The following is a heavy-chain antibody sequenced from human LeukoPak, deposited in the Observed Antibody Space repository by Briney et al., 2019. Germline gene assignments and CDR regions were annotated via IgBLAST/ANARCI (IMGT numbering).Heavy chain of an antibody. Sequence: ASVKVSCKASGYTFTSYGISWVRQAPGQGLEWMGWISAYNGNTNYAQKLQGRVTMTTHTSTSTAYMELRSLRSDDTAVYYCARASLYYDILTGYYKWAWFDPWGQGTLVTVSS. CDR1: GYTFTSYG. J-gene: IGHJ5*02. CDR2: ISAYNGNT. V-gene: IGHV1-18*01. CDR3: ARASLYYDILTGYYKWAWFDP. D-gene: IGHD3-9*01.